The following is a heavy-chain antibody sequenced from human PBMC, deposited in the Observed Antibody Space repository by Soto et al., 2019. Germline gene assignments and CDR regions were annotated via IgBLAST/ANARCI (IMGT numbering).Heavy chain of an antibody. V-gene: IGHV3-23*01. Sequence: PGGSLRLSCAASGFTFSSYAMSWVRQAPGKGLEWVSAISGSGTSTYYADSVKGRFTISRDNSKNTLYLQMNSLRAEDTAVYYCSGSGEDGYNSIYYGMDVWGQGTTVTVSS. CDR3: SGSGEDGYNSIYYGMDV. CDR2: ISGSGTST. CDR1: GFTFSSYA. D-gene: IGHD5-12*01. J-gene: IGHJ6*02.